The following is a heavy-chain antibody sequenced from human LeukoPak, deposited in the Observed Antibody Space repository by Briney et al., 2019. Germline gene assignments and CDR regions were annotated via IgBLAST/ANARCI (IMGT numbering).Heavy chain of an antibody. J-gene: IGHJ4*02. Sequence: GGSLRLSCAASGFTFDDYTMHWVRQAPGKGLEWVSLISWDGGSTYYADSVKGRFTISRDNSKNSLYLQMNSLRTEDTALYYCAKERYSSGWYSYYFDYWGQGTLVTVSS. CDR2: ISWDGGST. CDR3: AKERYSSGWYSYYFDY. CDR1: GFTFDDYT. D-gene: IGHD6-19*01. V-gene: IGHV3-43*01.